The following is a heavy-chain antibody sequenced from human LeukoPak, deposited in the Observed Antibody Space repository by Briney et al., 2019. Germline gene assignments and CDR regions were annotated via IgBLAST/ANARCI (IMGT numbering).Heavy chain of an antibody. J-gene: IGHJ4*02. Sequence: GGSLRLSCAASGFTFSSYAMSWVRQAPGKGLEWASAISGSGGSTYYADSVKGRFTISRDNSKNTLYLQMNSLRAEDTAVYYCAKGDYGDYTPFDYWGQGTLVTVSS. D-gene: IGHD4-17*01. V-gene: IGHV3-23*01. CDR3: AKGDYGDYTPFDY. CDR2: ISGSGGST. CDR1: GFTFSSYA.